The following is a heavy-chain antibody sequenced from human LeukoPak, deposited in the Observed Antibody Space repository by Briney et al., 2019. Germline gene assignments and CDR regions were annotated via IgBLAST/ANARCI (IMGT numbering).Heavy chain of an antibody. CDR1: GRSISRYF. Sequence: SEPLSLTCTVSGRSISRYFGSWIPQPPGEGLEWLRYHYYSWSTNYNPSLKSRVTISVDTSKHQFSLNLSSVTAADTAVYYCARRRESGVNHYYYYMDVWGKGATVTVSS. V-gene: IGHV4-59*08. CDR3: ARRRESGVNHYYYYMDV. D-gene: IGHD3-10*01. J-gene: IGHJ6*03. CDR2: HYYSWST.